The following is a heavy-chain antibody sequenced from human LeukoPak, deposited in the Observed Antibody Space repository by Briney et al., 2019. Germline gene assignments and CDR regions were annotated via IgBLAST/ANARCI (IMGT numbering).Heavy chain of an antibody. D-gene: IGHD3-22*01. V-gene: IGHV1-2*02. CDR2: INPNSGGT. CDR3: ARAKRNNHYYHSNRPTLAY. Sequence: GASVKVSCKASGYTFTGYYMHWVRQAPGQGLEWMGWINPNSGGTNYAQKFQGRVTMTRDTSISTAYMELSRLRSDDTAVYYCARAKRNNHYYHSNRPTLAYWGQGTLVTVSS. J-gene: IGHJ4*02. CDR1: GYTFTGYY.